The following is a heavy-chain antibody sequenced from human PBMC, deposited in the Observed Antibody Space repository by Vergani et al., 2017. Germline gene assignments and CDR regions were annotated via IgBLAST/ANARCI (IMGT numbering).Heavy chain of an antibody. Sequence: QVQLQQWGAGLLKPSETLSLTCAVYGGSFSGYYWSWIRQPPGKGLEWIGEINHSGSTNYNPSLKSRVTISVDTSKNQFSLKLSSVTAADTAVYYCARVSRALLTCYYNGGYYFDYWGQGTLVTVSS. V-gene: IGHV4-34*01. CDR2: INHSGST. D-gene: IGHD3-9*01. CDR3: ARVSRALLTCYYNGGYYFDY. J-gene: IGHJ4*02. CDR1: GGSFSGYY.